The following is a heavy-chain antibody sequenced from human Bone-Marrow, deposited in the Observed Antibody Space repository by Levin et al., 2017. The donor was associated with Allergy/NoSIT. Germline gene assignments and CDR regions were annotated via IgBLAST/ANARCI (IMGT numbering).Heavy chain of an antibody. D-gene: IGHD5-24*01. CDR1: GFSFASYA. CDR3: AKVRLVETYYFDY. J-gene: IGHJ4*02. Sequence: ETLSLTCAASGFSFASYAMGWVRQAPGRGLEWASVISDSGATTYYADSVKGRFTISRDNSMTTLHLQMNNVRAEDTAMYYCAKVRLVETYYFDYWGQGTLVTVSS. V-gene: IGHV3-23*01. CDR2: ISDSGATT.